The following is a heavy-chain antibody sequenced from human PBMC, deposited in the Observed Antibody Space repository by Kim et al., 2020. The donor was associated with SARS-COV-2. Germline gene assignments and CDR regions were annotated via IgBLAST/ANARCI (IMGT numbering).Heavy chain of an antibody. D-gene: IGHD3-3*01. J-gene: IGHJ6*02. Sequence: GGSLRLSCAASGFTFSSYGMHWVRQAPGKGLEWVAVISYDGSNKYYADSVKGRFTISRDNSKNTLYLQMNSLRAEDTAVYYCANLMAGGWGGDYDFWSGKLTSGHYYGMDVWGQGTTVTVSS. CDR1: GFTFSSYG. CDR3: ANLMAGGWGGDYDFWSGKLTSGHYYGMDV. V-gene: IGHV3-30*18. CDR2: ISYDGSNK.